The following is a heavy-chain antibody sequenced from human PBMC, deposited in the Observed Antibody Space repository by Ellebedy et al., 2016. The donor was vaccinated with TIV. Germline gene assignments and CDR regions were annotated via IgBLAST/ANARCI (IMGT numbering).Heavy chain of an antibody. J-gene: IGHJ5*02. CDR1: GFTFSTYA. V-gene: IGHV3-30-3*01. Sequence: GGSLRLXXAASGFTFSTYAMHWVRQAPGKGLEWVAVISYDGVNQYYADSVKGRFTISRDTSQNTLYLQMNSLRAEDTAVYYCARPRIEYRLIWSSFDPWGQGTLVTVSS. D-gene: IGHD2-2*01. CDR3: ARPRIEYRLIWSSFDP. CDR2: ISYDGVNQ.